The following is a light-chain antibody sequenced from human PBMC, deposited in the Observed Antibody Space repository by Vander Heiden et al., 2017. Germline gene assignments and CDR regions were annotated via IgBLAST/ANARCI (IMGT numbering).Light chain of an antibody. CDR1: QSISSW. V-gene: IGKV1-5*03. CDR2: KAS. CDR3: QQYNSYET. J-gene: IGKJ1*01. Sequence: DIKLTQYPSTLSASVGDSVTTTCRASQSISSWLAWYQQKQEKAPKLLYDKASSLESGVPTMCSSGGSGAEIFITISSLQPDYVATYYHQQYNSYETFGQGTKVEIK.